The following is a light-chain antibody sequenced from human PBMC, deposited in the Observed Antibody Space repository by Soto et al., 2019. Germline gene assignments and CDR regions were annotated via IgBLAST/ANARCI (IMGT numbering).Light chain of an antibody. CDR2: DVS. CDR3: SSYTSSSTLAVV. V-gene: IGLV2-14*01. J-gene: IGLJ2*01. CDR1: SSDVGGYNY. Sequence: QSALTQPASVSGSPGQSITISCTGTSSDVGGYNYVSWYQQHPGKAPKLMIYDVSNRPSGVSNRFSGSKSGNTASLTISGLQAEDEADYYCSSYTSSSTLAVVFGGVTKVTVL.